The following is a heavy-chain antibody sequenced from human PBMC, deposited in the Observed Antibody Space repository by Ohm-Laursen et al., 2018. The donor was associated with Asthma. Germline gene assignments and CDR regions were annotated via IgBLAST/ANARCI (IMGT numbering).Heavy chain of an antibody. D-gene: IGHD3-22*01. Sequence: SQTLSLTCSVSGDSISSGDHYWSWIRQHPEKGLEWIGYIYYSGGTYYNPSLRSRVTMLVDTSTNQFSLNLSSVSAADTAMYYCARATYYHESTGYYFFDHWGQGALVTVSS. V-gene: IGHV4-31*03. CDR2: IYYSGGT. CDR1: GDSISSGDHY. CDR3: ARATYYHESTGYYFFDH. J-gene: IGHJ4*02.